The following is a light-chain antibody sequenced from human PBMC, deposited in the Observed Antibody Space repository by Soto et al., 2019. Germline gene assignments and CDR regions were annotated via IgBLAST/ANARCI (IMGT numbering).Light chain of an antibody. CDR1: RSNIGAGYD. CDR2: DNS. V-gene: IGLV1-40*01. J-gene: IGLJ2*01. CDR3: SLRGPA. Sequence: QSVLTQPPSLSGAPGQRVTISCTGSRSNIGAGYDVHWYQHLPGTAPKVLIFDNSNRPSGVPDRFSGSKSGTSASLAITGVQAEDGAAYDVSLRGPAFGGGTKLTVL.